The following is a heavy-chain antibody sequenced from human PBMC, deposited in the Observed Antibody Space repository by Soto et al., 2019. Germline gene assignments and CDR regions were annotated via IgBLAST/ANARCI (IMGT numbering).Heavy chain of an antibody. CDR3: ARGTYNWFDP. Sequence: TLSLTCTVSGGSISSSDYYWSWIRQPPGKGLEWMGYIYYSGSTNYNPSLKSRVTISVDTSKNQFSLKLTSVTAADTAVYYCARGTYNWFDPWGQGTLVTVSS. J-gene: IGHJ5*02. CDR1: GGSISSSDYY. CDR2: IYYSGST. V-gene: IGHV4-61*08.